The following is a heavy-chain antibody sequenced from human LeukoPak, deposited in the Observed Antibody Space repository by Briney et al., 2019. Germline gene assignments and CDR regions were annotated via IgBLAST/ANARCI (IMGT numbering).Heavy chain of an antibody. V-gene: IGHV3-48*01. CDR2: ISDSRNTI. Sequence: GGPLRLSCAASGFTFSNAWMNWVRQAPGKGLEWISYISDSRNTIHYADSVKGRFTISRDNAKNFLYLQMNSLRAEDTAVYFCARDRGGAYDFWSGYYTGYFDYWGQGTLVTVSS. J-gene: IGHJ4*02. CDR1: GFTFSNAW. CDR3: ARDRGGAYDFWSGYYTGYFDY. D-gene: IGHD3-3*01.